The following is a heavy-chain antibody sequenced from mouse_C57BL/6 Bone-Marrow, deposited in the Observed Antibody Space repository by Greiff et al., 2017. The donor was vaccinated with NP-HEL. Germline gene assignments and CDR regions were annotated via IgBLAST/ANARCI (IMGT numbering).Heavy chain of an antibody. D-gene: IGHD2-2*01. J-gene: IGHJ2*01. V-gene: IGHV1-69*01. CDR1: GYTFTSYW. CDR2: IDPSDSYT. CDR3: ARDGYDKDYYFDY. Sequence: QVQLQQPGAELVMPGASVKLSCKASGYTFTSYWMHWVKQRPGQGLEWIGEIDPSDSYTNYNQKFKGKSTLTVDKSSSTAYMQLSSLTSEDSAVYYFARDGYDKDYYFDYWGQGTTLTVSS.